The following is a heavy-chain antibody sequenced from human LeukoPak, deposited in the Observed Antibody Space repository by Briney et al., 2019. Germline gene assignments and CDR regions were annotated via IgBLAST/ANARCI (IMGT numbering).Heavy chain of an antibody. Sequence: SETLSLTCIVSGGSISSYYWSWIRQPPGKGLEWIGYIYYRGSTNYNPSLKSRLTISVDTSKNQFSLKLSSVTAADTAVYYCARVGSGSYFDYWGQGTLVTVSS. V-gene: IGHV4-59*01. D-gene: IGHD1-26*01. CDR2: IYYRGST. CDR1: GGSISSYY. J-gene: IGHJ4*02. CDR3: ARVGSGSYFDY.